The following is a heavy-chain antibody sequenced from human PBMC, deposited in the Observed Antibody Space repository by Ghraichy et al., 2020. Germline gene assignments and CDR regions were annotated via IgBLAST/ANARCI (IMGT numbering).Heavy chain of an antibody. V-gene: IGHV4-59*08. Sequence: SETLSLTCAISGGSISTYYWSWFRQPPGKGLEWIAFIHYSGKTMYNPSLQNRVTISLDTSRNQFSLKLTSVTAADPALYYCARHYPSGTYPIDHWGQGTLVTVSS. J-gene: IGHJ4*02. CDR1: GGSISTYY. CDR3: ARHYPSGTYPIDH. D-gene: IGHD3-10*01. CDR2: IHYSGKT.